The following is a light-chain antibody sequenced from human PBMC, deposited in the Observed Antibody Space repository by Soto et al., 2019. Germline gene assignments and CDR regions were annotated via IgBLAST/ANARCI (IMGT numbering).Light chain of an antibody. J-gene: IGKJ1*01. CDR3: LQHNHFPWT. CDR1: QGIRKD. V-gene: IGKV1-17*01. CDR2: GAS. Sequence: QITQSPSSLSASVGDSVTITCRASQGIRKDLGWYQQKPGKAPQRLIYGASFLHTGVPSRFSGSGSGTEFTLTISSLQPEDFATYFCLQHNHFPWTFGQGTKVDI.